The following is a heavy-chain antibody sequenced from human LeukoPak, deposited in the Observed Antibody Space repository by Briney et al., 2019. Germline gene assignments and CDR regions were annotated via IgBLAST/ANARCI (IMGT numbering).Heavy chain of an antibody. CDR3: AKDPYGSGSYYQPLSYYFDY. CDR1: GFTFSSYA. D-gene: IGHD3-10*01. J-gene: IGHJ4*02. CDR2: ISVSGGST. V-gene: IGHV3-23*01. Sequence: GGSLRLSCTASGFTFSSYAMSWVRQAPGKGLEWVSTISVSGGSTYYAASVKGRFTLSRDNSKNTLYLQNNSLRAEDTDVYYCAKDPYGSGSYYQPLSYYFDYWGQGTLVTVSS.